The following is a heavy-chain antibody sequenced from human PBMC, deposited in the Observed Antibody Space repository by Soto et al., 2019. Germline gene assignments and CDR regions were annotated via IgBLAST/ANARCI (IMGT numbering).Heavy chain of an antibody. CDR3: ARDRNECDSSGYYSCSDAFDI. CDR2: IYSSGST. D-gene: IGHD3-22*01. CDR1: GGSISSGGYS. Sequence: PSETLSLTGTFSGGSISSGGYSWSWIRQHPGKGLEWIGYIYSSGSTYYNPSLKSRITISVDTSKNQFSLKLSSVTAADTAAVYYCARDRNECDSSGYYSCSDAFDIWGQGTMVTVSS. J-gene: IGHJ3*02. V-gene: IGHV4-31*03.